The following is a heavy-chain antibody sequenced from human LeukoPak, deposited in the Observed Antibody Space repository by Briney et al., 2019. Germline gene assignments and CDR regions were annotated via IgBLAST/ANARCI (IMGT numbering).Heavy chain of an antibody. CDR1: GGSISSSSYY. Sequence: SETLSLTCTVSGGSISSSSYYWGWIRQPPGKGLDWIGSIYYSGSTYYNPSLKSRVTISVDTSKNQFSLKLSSVTAADTAVYYCASLEYYYDSSGYYFRYWGQGTLVTVSS. V-gene: IGHV4-39*01. D-gene: IGHD3-22*01. J-gene: IGHJ4*02. CDR2: IYYSGST. CDR3: ASLEYYYDSSGYYFRY.